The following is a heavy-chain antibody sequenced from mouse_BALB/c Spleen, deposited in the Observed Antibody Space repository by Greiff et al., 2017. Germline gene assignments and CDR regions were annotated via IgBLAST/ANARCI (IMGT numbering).Heavy chain of an antibody. CDR3: ARDYYGSSDWYFDV. J-gene: IGHJ1*01. CDR2: ILPGSGST. V-gene: IGHV1-9*01. Sequence: QVQLKQSGAELMKPGASVKISCKATGYTFSSYWIEWVKQRPGHGLEWIGEILPGSGSTNYNEKFKGKATFTADTSSNTAYMQLSSLTSEDSAVYYCARDYYGSSDWYFDVWGAGTTVTVSS. D-gene: IGHD1-1*01. CDR1: GYTFSSYW.